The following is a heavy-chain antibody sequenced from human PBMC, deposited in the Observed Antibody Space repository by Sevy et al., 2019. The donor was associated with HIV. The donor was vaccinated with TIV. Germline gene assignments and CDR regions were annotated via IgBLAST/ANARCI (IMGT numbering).Heavy chain of an antibody. V-gene: IGHV3-33*01. CDR3: ARESGSDWYLDY. D-gene: IGHD2-21*02. Sequence: GGSLRLSCAASGFIFSRYGMHWDRQAPGKGLEWVAAIFNDGINKYFACSVKGRFTISRDSSKNTLYLEMNSLRAEDTAVYYCARESGSDWYLDYWGQGTLVTVSS. CDR2: IFNDGINK. J-gene: IGHJ4*02. CDR1: GFIFSRYG.